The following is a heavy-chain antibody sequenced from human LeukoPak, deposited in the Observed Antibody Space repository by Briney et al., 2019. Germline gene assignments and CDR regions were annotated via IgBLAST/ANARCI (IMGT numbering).Heavy chain of an antibody. V-gene: IGHV4-4*07. J-gene: IGHJ6*02. Sequence: PSETLSLTRTVSGGSITGYYWTWIRQPAGKGLEWIGRIYSGGSTNHNPPLKSRVTMSVDTSKNQFSLKLSSVTAADTAVYYCATGRDADSARGYYDMDVWGQGTTVTVSS. CDR3: ATGRDADSARGYYDMDV. CDR1: GGSITGYY. CDR2: IYSGGST. D-gene: IGHD5-24*01.